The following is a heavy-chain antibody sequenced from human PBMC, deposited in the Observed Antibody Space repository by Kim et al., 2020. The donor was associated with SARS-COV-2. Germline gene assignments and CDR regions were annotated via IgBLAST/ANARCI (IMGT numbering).Heavy chain of an antibody. J-gene: IGHJ4*01. D-gene: IGHD1-26*01. CDR2: IKQDGSEK. CDR1: GFTFNTYW. CDR3: ATEGRGSFGY. Sequence: GGSLRLSCAASGFTFNTYWMSWVRQAPGKGLEWVANIKQDGSEKYYVDSVKGRFTISRDNAKNSLYLQMNSLRAEDTAVYYCATEGRGSFGYWGQEPWSPSPQ. V-gene: IGHV3-7*01.